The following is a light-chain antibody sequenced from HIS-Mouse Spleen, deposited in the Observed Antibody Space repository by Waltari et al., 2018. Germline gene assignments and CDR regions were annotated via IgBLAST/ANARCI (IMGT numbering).Light chain of an antibody. CDR1: ALPKKS. Sequence: SYELTQPPSVSVSPGHTARITCSGDALPKKSAYLYQQKSGQAAVLVIYEDSKRPSGIPERFSGSSSGTMATLTISGAQVEDEADYYCYSTDSSGNHWVFGGGTKLTVL. CDR2: EDS. V-gene: IGLV3-10*01. J-gene: IGLJ3*02. CDR3: YSTDSSGNHWV.